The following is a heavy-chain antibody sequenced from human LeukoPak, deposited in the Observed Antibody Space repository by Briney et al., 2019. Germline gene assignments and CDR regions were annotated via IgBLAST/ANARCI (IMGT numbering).Heavy chain of an antibody. D-gene: IGHD1-26*01. CDR3: AKGGKWAVTPFDY. J-gene: IGHJ4*02. CDR2: ISGGGGST. V-gene: IGHV3-23*01. Sequence: PGGSLRLSCAASGFTFTSYSMNWVRQAPGEGLEWVSTISGGGGSTYYADSVKGRFTISRDNSKNTLYLQVNSLRAEDTAVYYCAKGGKWAVTPFDYWGQGTLVTVSS. CDR1: GFTFTSYS.